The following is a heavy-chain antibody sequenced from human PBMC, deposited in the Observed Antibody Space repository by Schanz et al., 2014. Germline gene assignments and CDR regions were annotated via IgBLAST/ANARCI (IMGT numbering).Heavy chain of an antibody. V-gene: IGHV3-23*01. CDR2: ISGSGGST. CDR1: GFTFSSYA. J-gene: IGHJ6*03. Sequence: EVQLLESGGGLVQPGGSLRLSCAASGFTFSSYAMSWVRQAPGKGLEWVSAISGSGGSTYYADSVKGRFTISRDNSKNALYLQMKSLRAEDTAVYYCARVKYCTITRCYRTETEGIYYMDGWGKGTTVTVSS. CDR3: ARVKYCTITRCYRTETEGIYYMDG. D-gene: IGHD2-2*01.